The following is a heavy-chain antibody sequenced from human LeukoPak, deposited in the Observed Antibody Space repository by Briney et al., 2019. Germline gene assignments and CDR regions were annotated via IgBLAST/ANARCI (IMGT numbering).Heavy chain of an antibody. Sequence: GSSVKVSCKASGGTLSSYAISWVRQAPGQGLEWMGRIIPIFGTANYAQKFQGRVTITTDESTSTAYMELSSLRSEDTAVYYCAREKQVSPYYFDYWGQGTLVTVSS. CDR1: GGTLSSYA. CDR3: AREKQVSPYYFDY. J-gene: IGHJ4*02. D-gene: IGHD6-13*01. V-gene: IGHV1-69*05. CDR2: IIPIFGTA.